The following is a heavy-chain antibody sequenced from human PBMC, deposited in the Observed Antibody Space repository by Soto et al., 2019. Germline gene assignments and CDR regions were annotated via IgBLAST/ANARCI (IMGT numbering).Heavy chain of an antibody. CDR3: ARVQQWLDY. CDR2: NNGGKGNT. D-gene: IGHD6-19*01. J-gene: IGHJ4*02. CDR1: GYTFTSFC. Sequence: QVQLVESGAGVKKPGALVKVSWKGSGYTFTSFCMELVRQAPGQRPEWMGWNNGGKGNTKYSQKFQGRVTITRDTSASTAYMELSSLRSEDTAVYYCARVQQWLDYWGQGTLVTVSS. V-gene: IGHV1-3*01.